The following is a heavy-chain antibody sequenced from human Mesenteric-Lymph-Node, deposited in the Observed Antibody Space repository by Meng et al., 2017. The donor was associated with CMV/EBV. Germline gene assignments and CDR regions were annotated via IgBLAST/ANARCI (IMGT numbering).Heavy chain of an antibody. Sequence: ASVKVSCKASGYTFTSYDINWVRQATGQGLEWMGWMNPNSGTTGYAQKFQGRVTMTRNTSISTAYMELSSLRSEDTAVYYCARGRERYCSSTSCHDYYYGMDVWGQGTTVTVSS. V-gene: IGHV1-8*01. J-gene: IGHJ6*02. D-gene: IGHD2-2*01. CDR2: MNPNSGTT. CDR3: ARGRERYCSSTSCHDYYYGMDV. CDR1: GYTFTSYD.